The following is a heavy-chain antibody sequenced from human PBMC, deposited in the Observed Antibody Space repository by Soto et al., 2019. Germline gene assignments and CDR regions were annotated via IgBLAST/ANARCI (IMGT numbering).Heavy chain of an antibody. D-gene: IGHD6-19*01. CDR2: VYYTGFT. V-gene: IGHV4-61*01. CDR1: GSSVTSGRYY. CDR3: ARWVAATLYYFDY. Sequence: SETLSLTCSVSGSSVTSGRYYWTWIRQSPGKGLEWIGYVYYTGFTNYNPSLKSRVTISLDTSKTQFSLELKSVTAADTAVYYCARWVAATLYYFDYWGQGSLVTVYS. J-gene: IGHJ4*02.